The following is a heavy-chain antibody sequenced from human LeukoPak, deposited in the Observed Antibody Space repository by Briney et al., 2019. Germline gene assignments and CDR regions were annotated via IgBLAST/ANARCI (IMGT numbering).Heavy chain of an antibody. CDR2: ISYDGSNK. CDR3: AKTPVRFLGSTYYFDY. D-gene: IGHD3-3*01. CDR1: GFTFSSYG. V-gene: IGHV3-30*18. Sequence: GGSLRLSCAASGFTFSSYGMHWVCQAPGKGLEWVAVISYDGSNKYYADSVKGRFTISRDNSKNALYLQMNSLRAEDTAVYYCAKTPVRFLGSTYYFDYWGQGTLVTVSS. J-gene: IGHJ4*02.